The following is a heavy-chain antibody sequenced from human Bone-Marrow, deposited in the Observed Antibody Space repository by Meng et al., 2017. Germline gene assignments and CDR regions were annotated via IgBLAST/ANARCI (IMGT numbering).Heavy chain of an antibody. J-gene: IGHJ4*02. CDR3: ARGHRKGDY. Sequence: GESLKISCAASGFTFSSYEMNWVRQAPGKGLEWISYISSSGATIFYADSVKGRFTISRDNAKNSLYLQMSSLRAEDTAIYYCARGHRKGDYWGQGTLVTVSS. CDR2: ISSSGATI. V-gene: IGHV3-48*03. CDR1: GFTFSSYE.